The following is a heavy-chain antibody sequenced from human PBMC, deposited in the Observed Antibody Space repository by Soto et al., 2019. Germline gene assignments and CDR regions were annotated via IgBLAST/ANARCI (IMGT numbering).Heavy chain of an antibody. D-gene: IGHD1-1*01. V-gene: IGHV1-18*01. CDR3: ARGRYGDY. CDR2: LSAHNGNT. CDR1: GYTFTSYG. J-gene: IGHJ4*02. Sequence: QVHLVQSGAEVKKPGASVKVSCKGSGYTFTSYGITWVRQAPGQGLEWVGWLSAHNGNTDYAQKLRGRVTVTRATAASTAYMELRSLRSDDTAVYYCARGRYGDYWGQGALVTVSS.